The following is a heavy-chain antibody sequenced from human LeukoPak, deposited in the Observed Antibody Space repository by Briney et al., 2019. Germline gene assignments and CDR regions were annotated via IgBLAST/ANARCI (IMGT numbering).Heavy chain of an antibody. Sequence: PGGSLRLSCAASGFTFSSYWMHWVRQAPGEGPMCVSRISGDGSSTSYADSVKGRFTISRDNAKNTLYLQVNSLRAEDTAVYFCAKELTTERTPGVDSWGQGTLVTVSS. CDR2: ISGDGSST. CDR3: AKELTTERTPGVDS. J-gene: IGHJ4*02. CDR1: GFTFSSYW. D-gene: IGHD4-17*01. V-gene: IGHV3-74*01.